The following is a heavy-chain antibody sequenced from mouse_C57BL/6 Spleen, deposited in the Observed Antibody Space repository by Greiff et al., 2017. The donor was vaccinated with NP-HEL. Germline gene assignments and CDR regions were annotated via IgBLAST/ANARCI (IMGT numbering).Heavy chain of an antibody. V-gene: IGHV1-82*01. CDR2: IYPGDGDT. D-gene: IGHD1-1*01. CDR3: ARSITTVGEGDY. Sequence: VQVVESGPELVKPGASVKISCKASGYAFSSSWMNWVKQRPGKGLEWIGRIYPGDGDTNYNGKFKGKATLTADKSSSTAYMQLSSLTSEDSAVYFCARSITTVGEGDYWGQGTSVTVSS. J-gene: IGHJ4*01. CDR1: GYAFSSSW.